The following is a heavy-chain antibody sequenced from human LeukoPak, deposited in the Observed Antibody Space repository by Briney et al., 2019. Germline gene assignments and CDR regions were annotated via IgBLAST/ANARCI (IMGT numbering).Heavy chain of an antibody. J-gene: IGHJ6*04. CDR1: GYTFTGYY. D-gene: IGHD2-2*01. Sequence: ASVKVSCKASGYTFTGYYMHWVRQAPGQGLEWMGWINPNSGGTNYAQKFQGRVTMTRDTSISTAYMELSRLRSDDTAVYCCARVVVVPAAPMDVWGKGTTVTVSS. V-gene: IGHV1-2*02. CDR3: ARVVVVPAAPMDV. CDR2: INPNSGGT.